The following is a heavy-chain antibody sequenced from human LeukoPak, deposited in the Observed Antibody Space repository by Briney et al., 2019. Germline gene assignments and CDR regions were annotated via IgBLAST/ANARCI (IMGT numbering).Heavy chain of an antibody. Sequence: EGSLRLSCAASGFTFSSYAMSWVRQAPGKGLEWVSAISGSGGSTYYADSVRGRFTISRDNSKNTLYLQMNSLRAEDTAVYYCAKPKHIVVVIGWFDPWGQGTLVTVSS. CDR1: GFTFSSYA. J-gene: IGHJ5*02. V-gene: IGHV3-23*01. CDR2: ISGSGGST. CDR3: AKPKHIVVVIGWFDP. D-gene: IGHD2-21*01.